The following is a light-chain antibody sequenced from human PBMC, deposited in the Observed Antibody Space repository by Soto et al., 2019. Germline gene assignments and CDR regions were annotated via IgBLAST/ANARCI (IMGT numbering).Light chain of an antibody. Sequence: QSVLTQPPSASGTPGQTVTISCSGSSSNIGRYYVYWYQHLPGTAPTLFIYRDNQRPSGVPDRFSGYKSGTSASLAISGLRSEDEADYYCAAWDDSLSGPVFGGGTKLTVL. CDR3: AAWDDSLSGPV. J-gene: IGLJ2*01. CDR2: RDN. V-gene: IGLV1-47*01. CDR1: SSNIGRYY.